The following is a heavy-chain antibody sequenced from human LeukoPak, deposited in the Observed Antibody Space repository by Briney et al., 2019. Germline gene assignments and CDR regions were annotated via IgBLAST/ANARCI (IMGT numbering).Heavy chain of an antibody. J-gene: IGHJ6*03. V-gene: IGHV4-39*01. CDR1: GGSISSSHYY. Sequence: SETLSLTCTVSGGSISSSHYYWGWIRQTPGKGLEWIGTIYYSGTTYYNPSLERRATISEDTSKNQFSLTLRSVTAADTAVYYCARQISDYYYYYIDVWGKGTTVTVSS. CDR3: ARQISDYYYYYIDV. CDR2: IYYSGTT. D-gene: IGHD3-10*01.